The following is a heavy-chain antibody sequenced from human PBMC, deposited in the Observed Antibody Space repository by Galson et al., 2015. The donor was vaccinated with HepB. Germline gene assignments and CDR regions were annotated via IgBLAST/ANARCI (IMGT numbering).Heavy chain of an antibody. J-gene: IGHJ4*02. CDR1: GYFFTRYS. Sequence: SVKVSCKASGYFFTRYSISWVRQAPGQGFEWMGRISANNGNANYAQKLQGRVTMTTDTSTRTVYMELRSLRSDDTAVYYCARGGMATIGGPAFDSWGQGSLVTVSS. V-gene: IGHV1-18*01. D-gene: IGHD5-24*01. CDR2: ISANNGNA. CDR3: ARGGMATIGGPAFDS.